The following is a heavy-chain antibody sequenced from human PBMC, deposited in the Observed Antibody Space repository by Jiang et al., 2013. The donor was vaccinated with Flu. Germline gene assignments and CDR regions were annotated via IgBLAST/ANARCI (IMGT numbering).Heavy chain of an antibody. CDR2: SRNRANSHTT. J-gene: IGHJ4*02. CDR1: GFTFSDYY. V-gene: IGHV3-72*01. CDR3: ARATRGVVGFAPSYFDY. Sequence: GSLRLSCAVSGFTFSDYYVDWVRQAPGKGLEWVGRSRNRANSHTTEYAASVKGRFTISRDDSKNLLFLQMNSLKTEDTAVYYCARATRGVVGFAPSYFDYWGQGTLVTVSS. D-gene: IGHD1-26*01.